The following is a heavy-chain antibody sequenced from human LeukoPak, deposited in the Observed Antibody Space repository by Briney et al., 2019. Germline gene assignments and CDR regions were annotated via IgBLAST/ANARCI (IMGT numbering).Heavy chain of an antibody. CDR1: GFTFSNYN. CDR3: ARETMSSSWTYDY. D-gene: IGHD6-13*01. J-gene: IGHJ4*02. Sequence: GGSLRLSCVASGFTFSNYNMNWVRQAPGKGLEWVSYISSSSSIKYYADSVKGRFTISRDNAGNSLFLQMISLRDEDTAVYYCARETMSSSWTYDYWGQGTLVTVSS. CDR2: ISSSSSIK. V-gene: IGHV3-48*02.